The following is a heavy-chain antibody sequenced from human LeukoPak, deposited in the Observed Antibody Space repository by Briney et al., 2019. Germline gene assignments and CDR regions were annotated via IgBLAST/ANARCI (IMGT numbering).Heavy chain of an antibody. V-gene: IGHV3-74*01. D-gene: IGHD3-22*01. CDR2: INSDGSST. J-gene: IGHJ4*02. CDR3: AMGPYYYDSSGYYY. CDR1: GSTFTSYW. Sequence: PGGSLRLSCVASGSTFTSYWMHWVRQAPGKGLVWVSRINSDGSSTNYADSVEGRFTISRDNAKNTLYLQMNSLRAEDTAVYYCAMGPYYYDSSGYYYWGQGTLVTVSS.